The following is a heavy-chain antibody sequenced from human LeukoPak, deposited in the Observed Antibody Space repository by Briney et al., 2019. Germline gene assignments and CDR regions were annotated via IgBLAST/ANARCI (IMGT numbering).Heavy chain of an antibody. CDR2: ISSSSSYI. V-gene: IGHV3-21*01. Sequence: PGGSLRLSCAASGFTFSTYSMNWVRQAPGKGLEWVSSISSSSSYIYYAESVKGRFTISRDNAKNSLYLQMNSLRAEDTAVYYCARADEYSSGWLLPSGYWGQGTLVTVSS. CDR3: ARADEYSSGWLLPSGY. CDR1: GFTFSTYS. D-gene: IGHD6-19*01. J-gene: IGHJ4*02.